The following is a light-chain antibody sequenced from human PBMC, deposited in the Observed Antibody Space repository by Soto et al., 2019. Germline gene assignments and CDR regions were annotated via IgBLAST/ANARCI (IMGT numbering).Light chain of an antibody. Sequence: DILLTQSPSFLSASVGDRVTITCRASQGISSYLAWYQQKPGKVPKLLIYAASTLQSGVPSRFSGSGSGTEFTLTISSLQPEDFATYYFQQLNSYPLTFGGGTKVEIK. CDR1: QGISSY. CDR2: AAS. J-gene: IGKJ4*01. CDR3: QQLNSYPLT. V-gene: IGKV1-9*01.